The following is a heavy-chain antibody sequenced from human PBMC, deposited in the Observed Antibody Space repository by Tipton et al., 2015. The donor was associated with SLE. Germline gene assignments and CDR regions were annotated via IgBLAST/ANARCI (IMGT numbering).Heavy chain of an antibody. Sequence: TLSLTCTVSGGSISTYYWNWIRQSPGKGLGWIGYVDYIGSTNYNPSPKSRLTILVHRYKNQFSLKLSSVTAADTAVYFCARTPGSGCQYYFDYWGQGTLVTVSS. V-gene: IGHV4-59*01. J-gene: IGHJ4*02. CDR1: GGSISTYY. CDR3: ARTPGSGCQYYFDY. CDR2: VDYIGST. D-gene: IGHD6-19*01.